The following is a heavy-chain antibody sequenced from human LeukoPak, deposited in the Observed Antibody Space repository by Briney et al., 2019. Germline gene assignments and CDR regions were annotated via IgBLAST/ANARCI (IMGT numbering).Heavy chain of an antibody. CDR3: ATSGYSYGYMVDY. CDR2: ISSSSSYI. J-gene: IGHJ4*02. V-gene: IGHV3-21*01. CDR1: GFTFSSYS. D-gene: IGHD5-18*01. Sequence: GGSLRLSCAASGFTFSSYSMNWVRQAPGKGLEWVSSISSSSSYIYYADSVKGRFTISRDNAKNSLYLQMNSLRAEDTAVYYCATSGYSYGYMVDYWGQGTLVTVSS.